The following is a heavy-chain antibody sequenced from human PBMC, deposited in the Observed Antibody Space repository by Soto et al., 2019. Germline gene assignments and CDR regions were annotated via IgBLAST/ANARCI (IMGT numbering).Heavy chain of an antibody. D-gene: IGHD3-16*01. Sequence: EVHLLESGGDLVQPGGSLRLSCAASGFTLRNYYMHWARQAPGKGLVWVSHINGDGSITDYADSVKGRFTISRDNAKNTLYLQMNSLRVEDTAVYYCARGGVPAALDIWGEGTMVPVSS. CDR3: ARGGVPAALDI. CDR2: INGDGSIT. J-gene: IGHJ3*02. V-gene: IGHV3-74*02. CDR1: GFTLRNYY.